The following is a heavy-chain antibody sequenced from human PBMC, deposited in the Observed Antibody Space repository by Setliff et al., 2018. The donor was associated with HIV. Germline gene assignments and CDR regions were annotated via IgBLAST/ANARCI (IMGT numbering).Heavy chain of an antibody. CDR3: ARDARISISGVIPPPNWIDS. V-gene: IGHV3-33*01. D-gene: IGHD3-3*01. CDR1: GLNLSRYD. CDR2: SWFDGYNV. J-gene: IGHJ5*01. Sequence: GGSLRLSCASSGLNLSRYDMHWLRQAPGKGLSWLAVSWFDGYNVKYVASVRGRFTISRDNSENTWYLQMMSLRPDDTGVYYCARDARISISGVIPPPNWIDSWGRGTLVTVSS.